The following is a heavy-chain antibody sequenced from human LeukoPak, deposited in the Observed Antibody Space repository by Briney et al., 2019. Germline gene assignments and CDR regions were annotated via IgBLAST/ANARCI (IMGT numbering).Heavy chain of an antibody. Sequence: GGSLRLSCAASGFDFSTYSIDWVRQAPGKGLEWVSYISSSSSNIYHADSVKGRSTISRDNAKNSLHLQMNSLRAEDTAVYYCARDSADDYSNYFQRLLDPWGQGTLVTVSS. CDR3: ARDSADDYSNYFQRLLDP. D-gene: IGHD4-11*01. V-gene: IGHV3-48*04. CDR1: GFDFSTYS. J-gene: IGHJ5*02. CDR2: ISSSSSNI.